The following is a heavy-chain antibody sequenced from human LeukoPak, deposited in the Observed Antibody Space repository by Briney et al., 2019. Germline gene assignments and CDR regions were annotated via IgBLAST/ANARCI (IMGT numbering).Heavy chain of an antibody. V-gene: IGHV4-38-2*02. J-gene: IGHJ4*02. Sequence: SETLSLTCTVSGYSISSGYYWGWIRQPPGKGLEGIGSIYHSGSTYYNPSLKSRVTISVDTSKNQFSLKLSSVTAADTAVYYCARVNTMIVVDPDGYYFDYWGQGTLVTVSS. CDR3: ARVNTMIVVDPDGYYFDY. D-gene: IGHD3-22*01. CDR1: GYSISSGYY. CDR2: IYHSGST.